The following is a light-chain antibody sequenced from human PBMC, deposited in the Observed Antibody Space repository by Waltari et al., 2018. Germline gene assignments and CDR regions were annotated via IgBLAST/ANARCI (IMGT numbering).Light chain of an antibody. Sequence: SAVRTQPPSISVAPGQTAKITWGGRNLGSKSVHWYQQRPGQAPQLRVFDDSARPHGSPDRFAGSHSEDTATLTISRVEAGDEADYYCQVWDSSSDWEFGEGTKLTV. CDR2: DDS. CDR1: NLGSKS. CDR3: QVWDSSSDWE. V-gene: IGLV3-21*02. J-gene: IGLJ2*01.